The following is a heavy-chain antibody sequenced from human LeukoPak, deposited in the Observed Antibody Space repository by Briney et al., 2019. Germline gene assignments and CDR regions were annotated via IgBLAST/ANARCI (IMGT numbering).Heavy chain of an antibody. V-gene: IGHV3-11*06. Sequence: GGSLRLSCAASGFTFSDYYMSWIRQAPGKGLEWVSNISSSSSYTNHADSVKGRFTISRDNAKNSLYLQMNSLRAEDTAVYYCARVDYDILTGYIAMIDWGQGTLVTVSS. CDR1: GFTFSDYY. J-gene: IGHJ4*02. CDR2: ISSSSSYT. CDR3: ARVDYDILTGYIAMID. D-gene: IGHD3-9*01.